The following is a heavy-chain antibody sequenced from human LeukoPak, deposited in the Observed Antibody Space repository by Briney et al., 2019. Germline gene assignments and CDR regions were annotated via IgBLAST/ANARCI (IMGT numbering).Heavy chain of an antibody. D-gene: IGHD3-22*01. CDR1: GGSISSGGYY. CDR2: IYHSGST. CDR3: ASETMIDDAFDI. Sequence: SETLSLTCTVSGGSISSGGYYWSWMRQPPGKGLEWIGYIYHSGSTNYNPSLKSRVTISVDTSKNQFSLKLSSVTAADTAVYYCASETMIDDAFDIWGQGTMVTVSS. J-gene: IGHJ3*02. V-gene: IGHV4-30-2*01.